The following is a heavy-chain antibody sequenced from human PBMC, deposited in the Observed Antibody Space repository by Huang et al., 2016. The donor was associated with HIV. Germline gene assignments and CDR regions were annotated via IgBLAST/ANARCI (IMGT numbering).Heavy chain of an antibody. V-gene: IGHV3-30*18. CDR3: AKEVWDYGDYRLGN. CDR2: TSYDGSDK. D-gene: IGHD4-17*01. Sequence: QVQLVESGGGVVQPGMSLRLSCAASGFTFTSYGMHWVRQAPGKGLEGVALTSYDGSDKDYADSVKGRFTSSRDNSKNTLYLRMNSLRAEDTAVYYCAKEVWDYGDYRLGNWGQGTLVSVSS. CDR1: GFTFTSYG. J-gene: IGHJ4*02.